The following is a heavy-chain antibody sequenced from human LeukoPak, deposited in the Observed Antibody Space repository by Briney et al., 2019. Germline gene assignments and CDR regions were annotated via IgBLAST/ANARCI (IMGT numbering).Heavy chain of an antibody. J-gene: IGHJ6*02. D-gene: IGHD3-3*01. CDR3: ARSPTYYDFWSGYYSYYYGMDV. V-gene: IGHV4-31*03. CDR2: IYYSGST. CDR1: GGSISSGGYY. Sequence: SETLSLTCTVSGGSISSGGYYWSWIRQHPGKGLEWIGYIYYSGSTYYNPSLKSRVTISVDTSKNQFSLKLSPVTAADTAVYYCARSPTYYDFWSGYYSYYYGMDVWGQGTTVTVSS.